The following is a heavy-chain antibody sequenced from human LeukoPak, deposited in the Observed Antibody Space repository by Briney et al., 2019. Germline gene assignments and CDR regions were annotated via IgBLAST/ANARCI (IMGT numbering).Heavy chain of an antibody. CDR2: IYNSGST. CDR1: GGSISSYY. J-gene: IGHJ4*02. Sequence: SETLSLTCTVSGGSISSYYWSWIRQPAGKGLEWIGRIYNSGSTNYNPSLKSRVTISVDTSKNQFSLKLSSVTAADTAVYYCATLIGYCSSTSCDEIDYWGQGTLVTVSS. CDR3: ATLIGYCSSTSCDEIDY. V-gene: IGHV4-4*07. D-gene: IGHD2-2*01.